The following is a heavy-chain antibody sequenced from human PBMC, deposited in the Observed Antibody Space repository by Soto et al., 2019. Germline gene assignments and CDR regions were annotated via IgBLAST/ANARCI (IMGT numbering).Heavy chain of an antibody. V-gene: IGHV1-69*06. Sequence: GASVKVSCKASGGTFSSYAISWVRQAPGQGLEWMGGIIPIFGTANYAQKFQGRVTITADKSTSTAYMELSSLRSEDTAVYYCARVVPAAPPLYYYYGMDVWGQGTTVTVSS. CDR3: ARVVPAAPPLYYYYGMDV. J-gene: IGHJ6*02. CDR2: IIPIFGTA. D-gene: IGHD2-2*01. CDR1: GGTFSSYA.